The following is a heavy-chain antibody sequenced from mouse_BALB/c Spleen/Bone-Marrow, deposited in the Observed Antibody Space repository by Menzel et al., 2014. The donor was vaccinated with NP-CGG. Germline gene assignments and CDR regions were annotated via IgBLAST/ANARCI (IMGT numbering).Heavy chain of an antibody. CDR2: ISNGGGST. Sequence: EVMLVESGGGLVQPGGSLKLSCAASGFTFSSYTMSWVRQTPEKRLEWVAYISNGGGSTYYPDTVKGRFTISRDNAKNTLYLQMSSLKSEDTAMYYCARGIYYYGSSCAYWGQGTLVTVS. D-gene: IGHD1-1*01. V-gene: IGHV5-12-2*01. CDR3: ARGIYYYGSSCAY. J-gene: IGHJ3*01. CDR1: GFTFSSYT.